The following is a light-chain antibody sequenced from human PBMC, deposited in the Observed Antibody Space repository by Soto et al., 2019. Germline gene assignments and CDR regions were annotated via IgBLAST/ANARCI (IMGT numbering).Light chain of an antibody. V-gene: IGKV3-20*01. Sequence: EIVLTQSPGTLSLSPGERATLSCTTSQSVTSSCLAWYQRKPGQAPRLLIHTTSIRATDIPDRFSGSGSETDFTLTISRLEPEDSAVYYCQQCGGSPLFSFCPGTRVDI. CDR1: QSVTSSC. CDR2: TTS. CDR3: QQCGGSPLFS. J-gene: IGKJ3*01.